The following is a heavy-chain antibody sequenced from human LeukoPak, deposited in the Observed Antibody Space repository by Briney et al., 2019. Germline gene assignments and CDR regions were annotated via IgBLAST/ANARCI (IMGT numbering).Heavy chain of an antibody. CDR2: IYYSGST. J-gene: IGHJ5*02. Sequence: PSETLSLTCTVSGGSISSYYWSWIRQPPGKGLEWIGYIYYSGSTNYNPSLKSRVTISVDTSKNQFSLKLSSVTAADTAVYYCARHVRGPPYDFWSGYNWFDPWGQGTLVTVSS. V-gene: IGHV4-59*08. CDR1: GGSISSYY. CDR3: ARHVRGPPYDFWSGYNWFDP. D-gene: IGHD3-3*01.